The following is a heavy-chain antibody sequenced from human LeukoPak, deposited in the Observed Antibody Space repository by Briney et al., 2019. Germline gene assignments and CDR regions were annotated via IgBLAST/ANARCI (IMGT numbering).Heavy chain of an antibody. Sequence: SQTLSLTCTVSGGSISSGSHYWSWIRQPAGKGLEWIGRIYTSGSTNYNPSLKSRVTISLNTSKNQFSLKLSSVTAADTAMYYCARRATTGLRTFDIWGQGTMVTVSS. CDR3: ARRATTGLRTFDI. J-gene: IGHJ3*02. CDR2: IYTSGST. CDR1: GGSISSGSHY. D-gene: IGHD1-26*01. V-gene: IGHV4-61*02.